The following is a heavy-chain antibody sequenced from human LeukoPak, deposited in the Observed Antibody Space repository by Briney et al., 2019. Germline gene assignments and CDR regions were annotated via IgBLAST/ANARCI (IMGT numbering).Heavy chain of an antibody. D-gene: IGHD2-2*01. V-gene: IGHV3-48*03. CDR2: ISTGSTI. CDR3: ARDLNEPTATYYGLDV. J-gene: IGHJ6*02. CDR1: GFSFSSYE. Sequence: PGGSLRLSCAASGFSFSSYEMNWVRQAPGKGLEWVSYISTGSTIHYADSVKGRFTISRDNAKNSLYLQMNSLRAEDTAVYYCARDLNEPTATYYGLDVWGQGTTVTVSS.